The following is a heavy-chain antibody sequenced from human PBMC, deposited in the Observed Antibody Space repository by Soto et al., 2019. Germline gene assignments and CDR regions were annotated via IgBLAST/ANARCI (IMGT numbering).Heavy chain of an antibody. J-gene: IGHJ4*02. Sequence: QITLKESGPTLVKPTQTLTLTCTFSGFSLSTSRVGVGWIRQPPGKALEWLAPIYWDDDKRYSPSLKTRLTITKDTSKNQVVLTMTNTDPLDTATYYCAHTSGGGNSACFDYWGQGTLVTVSS. D-gene: IGHD2-21*02. CDR1: GFSLSTSRVG. V-gene: IGHV2-5*02. CDR2: IYWDDDK. CDR3: AHTSGGGNSACFDY.